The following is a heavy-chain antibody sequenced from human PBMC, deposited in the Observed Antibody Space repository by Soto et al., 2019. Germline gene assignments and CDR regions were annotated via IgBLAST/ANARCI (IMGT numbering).Heavy chain of an antibody. CDR2: ISYDGSNK. CDR3: AKDLSTTGTYYYYGMDV. CDR1: GFTFSSYG. Sequence: GGSLRLSCAASGFTFSSYGMHWVRQAPGKGLEWVAVISYDGSNKYYADSVKGRFTISRDNSKNTLYLQMNSLRAEDTAVYYCAKDLSTTGTYYYYGMDVWGQGTTVTVSS. D-gene: IGHD1-1*01. V-gene: IGHV3-30*18. J-gene: IGHJ6*02.